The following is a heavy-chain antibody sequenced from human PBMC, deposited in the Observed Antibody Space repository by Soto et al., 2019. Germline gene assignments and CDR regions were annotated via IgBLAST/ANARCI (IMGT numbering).Heavy chain of an antibody. CDR2: ISYDGSNK. CDR3: AKGLSHYDFWSGPFDY. J-gene: IGHJ4*02. D-gene: IGHD3-3*01. V-gene: IGHV3-30*18. Sequence: QVQLVESGGGVVQPGRSLRLSCAASGFTFSSYGMHWVRQAPGKGLEWVAVISYDGSNKYYADSVKGRFTISRDNSKNTLYLQMNSLRAEDTAVYYCAKGLSHYDFWSGPFDYWGQGTLVTVSS. CDR1: GFTFSSYG.